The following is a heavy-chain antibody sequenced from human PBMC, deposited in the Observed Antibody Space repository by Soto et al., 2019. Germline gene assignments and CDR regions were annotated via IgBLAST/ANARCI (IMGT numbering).Heavy chain of an antibody. CDR2: IYHSGST. CDR3: AKDQGVAGTYYYYGMDV. CDR1: GGSISSSNW. D-gene: IGHD6-19*01. Sequence: SETLSLTCAVSGGSISSSNWWSWVRQPPGKGLEWIGEIYHSGSTNYNPSLKSRVTISVDKSKNQFSLKLSSVTAEDTAVYYCAKDQGVAGTYYYYGMDVWGQGTTVTVSS. V-gene: IGHV4-4*02. J-gene: IGHJ6*02.